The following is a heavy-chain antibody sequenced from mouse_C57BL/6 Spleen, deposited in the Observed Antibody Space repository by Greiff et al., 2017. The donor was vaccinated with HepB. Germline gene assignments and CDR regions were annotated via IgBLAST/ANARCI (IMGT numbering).Heavy chain of an antibody. CDR3: ARSGAMVTTDYAMDY. J-gene: IGHJ4*01. Sequence: QVHVKQPGAELVRPGTSVKLSCKASGYTFTSYWMHWVKQRPGQGLEWIGVIDPSDSYTNYNQKFKGKATLTVDTSSSTAYMQLSSLTSEDSAVYYCARSGAMVTTDYAMDYWGQGTSVTVSS. V-gene: IGHV1-59*01. D-gene: IGHD2-2*01. CDR2: IDPSDSYT. CDR1: GYTFTSYW.